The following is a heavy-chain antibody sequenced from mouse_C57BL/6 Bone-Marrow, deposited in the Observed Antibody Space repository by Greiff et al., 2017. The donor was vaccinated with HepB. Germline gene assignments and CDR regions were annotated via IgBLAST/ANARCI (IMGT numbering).Heavy chain of an antibody. D-gene: IGHD1-1*01. CDR3: ARYRDYYGSSHAMDY. CDR1: GFTFTDYY. Sequence: EVKLVESGGGLVQPGGSLSLSCAASGFTFTDYYMSWVRQPPGKALEWLGFIRNKANGYTTEYSASVKGLFTISRDNSQIILYLQMNALRAEDSATYYCARYRDYYGSSHAMDYWGQGTSVTVSS. CDR2: IRNKANGYTT. J-gene: IGHJ4*01. V-gene: IGHV7-3*01.